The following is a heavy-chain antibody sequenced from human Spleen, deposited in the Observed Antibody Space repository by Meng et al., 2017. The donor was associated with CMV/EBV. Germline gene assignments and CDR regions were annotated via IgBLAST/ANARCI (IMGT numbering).Heavy chain of an antibody. D-gene: IGHD3-10*01. Sequence: SVKVSCKASGDTFINYAISWVRQASGQGLEWMGGIIPIFGTANYAQKFQGRVTITTDESTSTAYMELSSLRSEDTAVYYCARYYYGSGSYFGGSGMDVWGQGTTVTVSS. CDR1: GDTFINYA. J-gene: IGHJ6*02. V-gene: IGHV1-69*05. CDR2: IIPIFGTA. CDR3: ARYYYGSGSYFGGSGMDV.